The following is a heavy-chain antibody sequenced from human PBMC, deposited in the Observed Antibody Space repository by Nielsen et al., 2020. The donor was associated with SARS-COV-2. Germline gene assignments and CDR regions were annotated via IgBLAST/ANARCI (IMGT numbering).Heavy chain of an antibody. D-gene: IGHD3-3*01. Sequence: SCAASGFTFSSYEMNWIRQPPGKGLEWIGYIYYSGSTYYNPSLKSRVTISVDTSKNQFSLKLSSVTAADTALYYCARGGTIFGVVNSGMDVWGQGTTVTVSS. CDR3: ARGGTIFGVVNSGMDV. CDR2: IYYSGST. V-gene: IGHV4-30-4*08. J-gene: IGHJ6*02. CDR1: GFTFSSYEMN.